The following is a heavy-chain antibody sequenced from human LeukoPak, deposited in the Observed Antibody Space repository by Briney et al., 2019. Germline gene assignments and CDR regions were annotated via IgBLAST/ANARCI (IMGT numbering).Heavy chain of an antibody. D-gene: IGHD3-22*01. J-gene: IGHJ5*02. CDR1: GGSISSSSYY. CDR2: IYYSGST. Sequence: PSETLSLTCTVSGGSISSSSYYWGWIRQPPGKGLEWIGSIYYSGSTYYNPSLKSRVTISVDTSKNQFSQKLSSVTAADTAVHYWAVPWGPYYYASSGSNWFDPWGQGTLVTVSS. V-gene: IGHV4-39*01. CDR3: AVPWGPYYYASSGSNWFDP.